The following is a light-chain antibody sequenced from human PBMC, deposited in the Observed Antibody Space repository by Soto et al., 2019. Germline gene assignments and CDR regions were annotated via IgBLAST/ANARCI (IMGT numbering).Light chain of an antibody. V-gene: IGKV1-39*01. CDR3: HQGSTSPLT. Sequence: IQISQSLSALSASIGDRVTITCRASQDIGSFLNWYQQKPGEAPRLLVYSAFSRPSGVPSRFNASGSGTDFTLSISSLQPEDFSTYYCHQGSTSPLTFGLGTRLDIK. J-gene: IGKJ5*01. CDR1: QDIGSF. CDR2: SAF.